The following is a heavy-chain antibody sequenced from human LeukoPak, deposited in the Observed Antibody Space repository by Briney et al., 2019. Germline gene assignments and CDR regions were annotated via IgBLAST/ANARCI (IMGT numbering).Heavy chain of an antibody. J-gene: IGHJ6*02. Sequence: SETLSLTCAVYGGSFSGYYWSWIRQPPGKGLEWIGEYNHSGSTNYNPSLKSRVTISVDTSKNYFSLKLSSVTAADTAVYYCARGSYYYGSGSYFSYYYGMDVWGQGTTVTVSS. CDR2: YNHSGST. D-gene: IGHD3-10*01. V-gene: IGHV4-34*01. CDR1: GGSFSGYY. CDR3: ARGSYYYGSGSYFSYYYGMDV.